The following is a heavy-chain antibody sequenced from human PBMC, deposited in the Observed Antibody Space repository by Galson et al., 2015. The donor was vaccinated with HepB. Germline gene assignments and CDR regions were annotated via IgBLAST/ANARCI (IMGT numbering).Heavy chain of an antibody. V-gene: IGHV3-11*05. D-gene: IGHD5-12*01. CDR3: ARGDSGYESYDY. Sequence: SLRLSCAASGFRFKDYFMGWVRQAPGKGLEWLSFITASSSSTEYADSVRGRFTISRDNANNSLYLQMNSLRAEDTAVYFCARGDSGYESYDYWGQGTLVTVSS. CDR2: ITASSSST. CDR1: GFRFKDYF. J-gene: IGHJ4*02.